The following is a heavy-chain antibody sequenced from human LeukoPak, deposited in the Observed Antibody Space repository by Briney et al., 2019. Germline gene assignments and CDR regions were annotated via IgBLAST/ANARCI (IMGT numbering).Heavy chain of an antibody. V-gene: IGHV4-4*07. J-gene: IGHJ4*02. Sequence: PSETLSLTCTVSGGSISSYYWSWIRQPAGKGLEWIGRIYTSGSTNYNPSLKGRVTMSVDTSKNQFSLKLSSVTAADTAVYYCAREYYYDSSGCYDYWGQGTLVTVSS. CDR1: GGSISSYY. CDR2: IYTSGST. CDR3: AREYYYDSSGCYDY. D-gene: IGHD3-22*01.